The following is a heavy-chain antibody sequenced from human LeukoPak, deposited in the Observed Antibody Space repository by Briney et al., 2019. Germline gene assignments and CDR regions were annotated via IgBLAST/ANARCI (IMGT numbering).Heavy chain of an antibody. CDR2: IYYSGNT. CDR3: ARDLDV. Sequence: SQTLSLTCTVPGGSISSGDYYWTWVRQPPGKGLEWIGYIYYSGNTHYNPSLKSRVSISVDTAKNQFSLNLSSVTAADTAVYYCARDLDVWGQGTTVTVSS. V-gene: IGHV4-30-4*01. J-gene: IGHJ6*02. CDR1: GGSISSGDYY.